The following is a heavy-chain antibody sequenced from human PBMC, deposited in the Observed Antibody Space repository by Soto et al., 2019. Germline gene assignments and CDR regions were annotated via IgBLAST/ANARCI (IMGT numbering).Heavy chain of an antibody. V-gene: IGHV3-48*03. J-gene: IGHJ4*02. CDR3: ARDGLDGAPAAIRGFDY. CDR1: GFTFSSYE. Sequence: GGSLRPSCAASGFTFSSYEMNWVRQAPGKGLEWVSYISSSGSTIYYADSVKGRFTISRDNAKNSLYLQMNSLRAEDTAVYYCARDGLDGAPAAIRGFDYWGQGTLVTVSS. D-gene: IGHD2-2*02. CDR2: ISSSGSTI.